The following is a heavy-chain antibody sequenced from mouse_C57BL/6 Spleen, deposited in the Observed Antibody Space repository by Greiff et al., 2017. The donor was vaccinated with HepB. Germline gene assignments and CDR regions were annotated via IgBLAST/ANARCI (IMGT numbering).Heavy chain of an antibody. CDR2: IYPRDGST. D-gene: IGHD2-5*01. Sequence: QVQLQQSGPELVKPGASVKLSCKASGYTFTSYDINWVKQRPGKGLEWIGWIYPRDGSTKYNEKFKGKATLTVDTSSSTAYMELHSLTSEDSAVYFCAKDYSNSYFDYWGQGTTLTVSS. V-gene: IGHV1-85*01. J-gene: IGHJ2*01. CDR1: GYTFTSYD. CDR3: AKDYSNSYFDY.